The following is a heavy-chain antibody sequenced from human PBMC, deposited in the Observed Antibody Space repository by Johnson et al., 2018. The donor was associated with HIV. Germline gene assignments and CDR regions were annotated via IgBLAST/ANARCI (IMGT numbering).Heavy chain of an antibody. CDR1: GFTFSDYY. V-gene: IGHV3-11*01. J-gene: IGHJ3*02. CDR2: IYSGGST. CDR3: GFDI. Sequence: QVQLVESGGGLVKPGGSLRLSCAASGFTFSDYYMSWIRQAPGKGLEWVSVIYSGGSTYYADSVKGRFTISRDNAKNSLFLQMNSLRAEDTAVYYCGFDIWGQGTMVTVSS.